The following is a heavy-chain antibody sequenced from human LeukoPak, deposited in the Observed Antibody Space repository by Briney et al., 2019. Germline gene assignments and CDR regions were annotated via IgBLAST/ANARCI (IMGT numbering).Heavy chain of an antibody. CDR2: ISGSGNKT. CDR1: GFTFSHFA. V-gene: IGHV3-23*01. J-gene: IGHJ4*02. Sequence: GGSLRLSCAASGFTFSHFAMSWVRQAPGKGLHWVSTISGSGNKTYDSDSVKGRFTISRDNSKNTLYLQMTGLRAEDTAVYYCAKLKRVGIAPFDDWGQGTLVTVSS. CDR3: AKLKRVGIAPFDD. D-gene: IGHD3-10*01.